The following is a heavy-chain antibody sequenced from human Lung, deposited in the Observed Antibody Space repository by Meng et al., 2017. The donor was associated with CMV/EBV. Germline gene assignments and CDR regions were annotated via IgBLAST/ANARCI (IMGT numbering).Heavy chain of an antibody. CDR3: VRGGPVAGKNWFDS. CDR1: GLTFSSHP. J-gene: IGHJ5*02. Sequence: SCVASGLTFSSHPMTWVRQAPGKGLEWVSSISGSGGSTYSADSVQGRFTISRDNSKNTLYLQMSALRDEDTALYYCVRGGPVAGKNWFDSWGQGTMVTVSS. CDR2: ISGSGGST. V-gene: IGHV3-23*01. D-gene: IGHD6-19*01.